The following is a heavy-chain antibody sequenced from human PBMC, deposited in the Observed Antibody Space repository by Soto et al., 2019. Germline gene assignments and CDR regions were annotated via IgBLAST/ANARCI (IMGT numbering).Heavy chain of an antibody. V-gene: IGHV4-59*01. CDR3: VRVLYSSSWSPPYYYYGMDV. D-gene: IGHD6-13*01. Sequence: ASETLSHTCTVSGGSSISYYWSWIRQPTGKGLEWIGYIYYSGSTNYNPSLKSRVTISVDTSKNQFSLKLSSVTAADTAVYYCVRVLYSSSWSPPYYYYGMDVWGQGNPGHRLL. CDR2: IYYSGST. J-gene: IGHJ6*02. CDR1: GGSSISYY.